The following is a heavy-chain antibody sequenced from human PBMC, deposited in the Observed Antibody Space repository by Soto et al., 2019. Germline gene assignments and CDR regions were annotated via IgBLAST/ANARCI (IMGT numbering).Heavy chain of an antibody. Sequence: HGWCLRLCCSASGFTFCSYAMHWVRQAPGKGLEYVSSISTNGGSTHYADSVKGRFTISRDNSKNTQYLQMSSLRADDTAVYYCVKGEYYYDSSGYYPFDYWGQGTLVTVSS. J-gene: IGHJ4*02. CDR3: VKGEYYYDSSGYYPFDY. CDR2: ISTNGGST. CDR1: GFTFCSYA. V-gene: IGHV3-64D*06. D-gene: IGHD3-22*01.